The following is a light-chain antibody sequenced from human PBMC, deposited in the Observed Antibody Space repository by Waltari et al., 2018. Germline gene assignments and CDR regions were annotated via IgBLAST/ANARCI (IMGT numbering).Light chain of an antibody. CDR2: GTS. J-gene: IGKJ5*01. V-gene: IGKV3-20*01. Sequence: EIVLTQSPGTLSLSPGERATLSCRASQSVSSNCLGWYQQKPGQAPRLLIYGTSSRATGIPDRFSGSGSGTDFTLTISRLEPEDFAVYYCQQYGTSLPITFGQGTRLEIK. CDR1: QSVSSNC. CDR3: QQYGTSLPIT.